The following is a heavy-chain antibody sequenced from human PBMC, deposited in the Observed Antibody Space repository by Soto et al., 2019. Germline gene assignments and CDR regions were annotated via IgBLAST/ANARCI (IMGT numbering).Heavy chain of an antibody. CDR2: IYYRGST. J-gene: IGHJ6*02. Sequence: QVQLQESGPGLVKPSQTLSLTCTVSGGSISSCGDYWSWIRKHPGKGLEWIGYIYYRGSTYYNSSLKSRVTLSVDTSKNHFSLKLSSVTAADTAVYYCARATPYYYYGMDVWGQGTTVTVSS. D-gene: IGHD2-15*01. CDR1: GGSISSCGDY. V-gene: IGHV4-31*03. CDR3: ARATPYYYYGMDV.